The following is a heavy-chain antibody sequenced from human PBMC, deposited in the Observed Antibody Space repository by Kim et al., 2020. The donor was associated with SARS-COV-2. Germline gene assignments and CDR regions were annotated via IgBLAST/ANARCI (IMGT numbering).Heavy chain of an antibody. CDR2: INSDGSST. V-gene: IGHV3-74*01. D-gene: IGHD5-18*01. J-gene: IGHJ6*02. CDR3: ARDLRTSPIQLWSSYYYYGMDV. CDR1: GFTFSSYW. Sequence: GGSLRLSCAASGFTFSSYWMHWVRQAPGKGLVWVSRINSDGSSTSYADSVKGRFTISRDNAKNTLYLQMNSLRAEDTAVYYCARDLRTSPIQLWSSYYYYGMDVWGQGTTVTVSS.